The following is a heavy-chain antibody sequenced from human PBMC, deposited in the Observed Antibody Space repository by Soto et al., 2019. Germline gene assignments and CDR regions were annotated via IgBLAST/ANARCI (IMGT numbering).Heavy chain of an antibody. CDR2: ISSSSSHI. J-gene: IGHJ3*02. D-gene: IGHD4-17*01. V-gene: IGHV3-21*01. CDR1: GFTFSRYS. Sequence: KTGGSLRLSCAASGFTFSRYSMSWVRQAPGKGLGWVSSISSSSSHIYYAGSVTGRFTISRDNAENSLYLQMTSVRAEDTALYYCARDSGYGDYSAFDIWGQGTLVTVSS. CDR3: ARDSGYGDYSAFDI.